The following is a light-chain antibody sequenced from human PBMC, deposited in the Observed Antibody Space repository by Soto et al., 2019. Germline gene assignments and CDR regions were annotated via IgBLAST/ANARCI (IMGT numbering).Light chain of an antibody. CDR3: QQYIDWPRT. CDR2: GAS. CDR1: QSVGSD. Sequence: EMVMAQSPATLSLSRGGVATLSFMARQSVGSDFAWYRQKPGQAPRLLIYGASNRATGIPARFSGSGSGTVFTLTISSLQPEDFAVYYCQQYIDWPRTFGQGTKVDIK. J-gene: IGKJ1*01. V-gene: IGKV3D-15*01.